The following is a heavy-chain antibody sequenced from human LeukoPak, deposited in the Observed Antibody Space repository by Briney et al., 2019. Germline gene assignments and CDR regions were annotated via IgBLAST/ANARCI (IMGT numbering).Heavy chain of an antibody. CDR3: ARARTGGGSYSFDY. J-gene: IGHJ4*02. CDR2: ISSSSTI. D-gene: IGHD2-15*01. Sequence: GGFLRLSCAASGLTFSNYWMHWVRQAPGKGLEWVSYISSSSTIYYADSVKGRFTISRDNAKNSLYLQMNSLRAEDTAVYCCARARTGGGSYSFDYWGQGTLVTVSS. CDR1: GLTFSNYW. V-gene: IGHV3-69-1*01.